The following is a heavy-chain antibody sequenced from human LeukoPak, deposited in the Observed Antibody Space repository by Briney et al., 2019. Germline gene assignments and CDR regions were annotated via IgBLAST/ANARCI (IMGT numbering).Heavy chain of an antibody. Sequence: PGGSLRLSCAAPGFIFDNYAIHWVRQAPGKGLEWVSLISGDGGSTFYADSVKGRFTISRDNSKNSLYLQMNSLRTEDTALYYCAKEYYDILTGYYTTHFDYWGQGTLVTVSS. CDR1: GFIFDNYA. CDR2: ISGDGGST. CDR3: AKEYYDILTGYYTTHFDY. D-gene: IGHD3-9*01. V-gene: IGHV3-43*02. J-gene: IGHJ4*02.